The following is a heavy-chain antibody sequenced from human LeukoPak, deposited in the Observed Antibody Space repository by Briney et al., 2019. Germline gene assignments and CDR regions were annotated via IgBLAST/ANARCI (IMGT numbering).Heavy chain of an antibody. Sequence: GGSLRLSCAASGFIFSSYWMTWVRQAPGKGLEWVANIKQAGSENSYVDSVKGRFAISRDNAKNSLYLQINSLRAEDTAVYYCAKQGSAIGPYGNWFDPWGQGTLVTVSS. V-gene: IGHV3-7*01. CDR3: AKQGSAIGPYGNWFDP. CDR1: GFIFSSYW. CDR2: IKQAGSEN. D-gene: IGHD1/OR15-1a*01. J-gene: IGHJ5*02.